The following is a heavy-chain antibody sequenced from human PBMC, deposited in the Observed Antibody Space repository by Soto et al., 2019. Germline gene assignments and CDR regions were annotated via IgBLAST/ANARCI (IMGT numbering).Heavy chain of an antibody. J-gene: IGHJ4*02. D-gene: IGHD1-7*01. CDR2: INPKNGGT. Sequence: QVRLVQSGAEVKKPGASVKVTCKPSGYTFTDAYIHWVRQAPGQGLEWLGWINPKNGGTNYAQKFQGRVTMTRDTSSSTAFMELSSLNSIDTAVYYCAREEGTELDFWGQGTLVTVSS. CDR1: GYTFTDAY. CDR3: AREEGTELDF. V-gene: IGHV1-2*02.